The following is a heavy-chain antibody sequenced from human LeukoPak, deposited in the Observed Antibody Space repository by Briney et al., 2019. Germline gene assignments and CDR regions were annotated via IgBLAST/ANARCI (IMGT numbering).Heavy chain of an antibody. J-gene: IGHJ4*02. Sequence: PGGSLRLSCAASGITFSSYSMNWVRRAPGKGLEWVSYISSSSFTIYYADSVKGRFTISRDNAKNSLYLQMNSLRDEDTAVYYCVRDRSSSWYLDYWGQGTLVTVSS. D-gene: IGHD6-13*01. CDR1: GITFSSYS. CDR3: VRDRSSSWYLDY. CDR2: ISSSSFTI. V-gene: IGHV3-48*02.